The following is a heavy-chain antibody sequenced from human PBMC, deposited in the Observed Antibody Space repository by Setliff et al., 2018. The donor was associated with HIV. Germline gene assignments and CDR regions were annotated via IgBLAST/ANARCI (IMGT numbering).Heavy chain of an antibody. CDR2: IYTSGTP. V-gene: IGHV4-4*07. Sequence: PSETLSLTCSVSGDSISSYYWSWIRQPAGKGLERIGRIYTSGTPNYNPSLKRRVTMSVDASKNQFSLKLRSVTAADTAVYYCARNFWNGPPDYYYYGMDVWGQGTTVTVSS. CDR1: GDSISSYY. D-gene: IGHD3-3*01. CDR3: ARNFWNGPPDYYYYGMDV. J-gene: IGHJ6*02.